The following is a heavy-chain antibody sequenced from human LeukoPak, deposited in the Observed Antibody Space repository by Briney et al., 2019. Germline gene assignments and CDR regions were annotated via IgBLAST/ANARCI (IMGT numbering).Heavy chain of an antibody. CDR1: GFTFSSYW. V-gene: IGHV3-7*01. CDR3: ASPDTRDSYNGDLDAFDI. CDR2: IKQDGSEK. Sequence: PGGSLRLSCAASGFTFSSYWMSWVRQAPGKGLEWVANIKQDGSEKYYVDSVKGRFTISRDNAKNSLYLQMNSLRAEDTAVYYCASPDTRDSYNGDLDAFDIWGQGTMVTVSS. J-gene: IGHJ3*02. D-gene: IGHD5-24*01.